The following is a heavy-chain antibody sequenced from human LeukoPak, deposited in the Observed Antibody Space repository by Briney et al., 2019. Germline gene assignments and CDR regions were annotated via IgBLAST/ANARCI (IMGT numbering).Heavy chain of an antibody. CDR2: ISAYNGDT. D-gene: IGHD5-12*01. CDR3: ARDHGGYETEYYFDY. CDR1: GYTFTRYS. J-gene: IGHJ4*02. Sequence: ASVKVSCKASGYTFTRYSISWVRQAPGQGLEWMGWISAYNGDTKYEQKLQGRVTLTTDASTSIAYMELRSLRSDDTAVYYCARDHGGYETEYYFDYWGQGTLVTVSS. V-gene: IGHV1-18*01.